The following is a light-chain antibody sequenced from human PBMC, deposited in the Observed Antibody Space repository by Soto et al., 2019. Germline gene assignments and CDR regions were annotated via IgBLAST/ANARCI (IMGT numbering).Light chain of an antibody. Sequence: SYELTQPPSVSVAPGKTATIACGGDNIGSISVHWYQQKPGQAPVLVISYDHDRPSGIPERFSGDNSGSTATLTISRVEAGDEADYYCQVWDTSSDQQVFGGGTNVTVL. V-gene: IGLV3-21*04. CDR1: NIGSIS. CDR2: YDH. CDR3: QVWDTSSDQQV. J-gene: IGLJ3*02.